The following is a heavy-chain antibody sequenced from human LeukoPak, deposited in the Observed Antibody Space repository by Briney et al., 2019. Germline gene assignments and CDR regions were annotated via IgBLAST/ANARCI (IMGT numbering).Heavy chain of an antibody. CDR3: AREVDDSSGYRYFDY. Sequence: PSETLSLTCTVSGGSISSGDYYWSWIRQPPGKGLEWIGYIYYSGSIYYNPSLKSRVTISVDTSKNQFSLKLSSVTAADTAVYYCAREVDDSSGYRYFDYWGQGTLVTVTS. CDR1: GGSISSGDYY. D-gene: IGHD3-22*01. V-gene: IGHV4-30-4*01. J-gene: IGHJ4*02. CDR2: IYYSGSI.